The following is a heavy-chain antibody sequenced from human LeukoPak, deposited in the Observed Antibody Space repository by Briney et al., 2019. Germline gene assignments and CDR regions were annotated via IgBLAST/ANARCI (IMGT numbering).Heavy chain of an antibody. CDR2: INTNTGNP. V-gene: IGHV7-4-1*02. CDR3: ARGLLPATYLYFDY. D-gene: IGHD2-2*01. Sequence: GASVKVSCKASGYTFTSYAMNWVRQAPGQGLEWMGWINTNTGNPTYAQGFTGRFVFSLDTSVSTAYLQISSLKAEDTAVYYCARGLLPATYLYFDYWGQGTLVTVSS. CDR1: GYTFTSYA. J-gene: IGHJ4*02.